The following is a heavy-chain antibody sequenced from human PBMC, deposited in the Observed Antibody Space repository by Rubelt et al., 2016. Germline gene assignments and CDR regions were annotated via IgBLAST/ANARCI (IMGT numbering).Heavy chain of an antibody. CDR2: IYYSGST. D-gene: IGHD5-12*01. V-gene: IGHV4-59*12. J-gene: IGHJ4*02. CDR3: ARLGYSGYDYEVDY. Sequence: GDIYYSGSTNYNPSLKSRVTISVDTSKNQFSLKLSSVTAADTAVYYCARLGYSGYDYEVDYWGQGTLVTVSS.